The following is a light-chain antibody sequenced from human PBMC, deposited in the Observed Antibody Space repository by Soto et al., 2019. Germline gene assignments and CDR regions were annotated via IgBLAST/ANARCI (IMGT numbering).Light chain of an antibody. CDR1: QTVSSNF. CDR3: QQYGSSPLA. J-gene: IGKJ3*01. CDR2: GAS. Sequence: ESVLTQSPVTLSLSPGERATLSCRASQTVSSNFLAWYQEKPGQAPRLLIYGASSRATGIPDRFSGSGSGTDFTLTISRLEPEDFAVYYCQQYGSSPLAFGPGTKVDIK. V-gene: IGKV3-20*01.